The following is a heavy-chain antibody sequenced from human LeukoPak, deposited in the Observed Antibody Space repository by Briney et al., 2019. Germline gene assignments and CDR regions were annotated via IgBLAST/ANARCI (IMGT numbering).Heavy chain of an antibody. CDR1: GFSFSSYA. Sequence: GGSLRLSCVATGFSFSSYAMCWVRRAPGKGLEWVSGISDSGGDTFYADSVKGRFTISRGNSKNTLFLQMNSLRAEDTAVYYCAKNPIVVVVAATQIKDYWGQGTLVTVSS. CDR3: AKNPIVVVVAATQIKDY. CDR2: ISDSGGDT. D-gene: IGHD2-15*01. J-gene: IGHJ4*02. V-gene: IGHV3-23*01.